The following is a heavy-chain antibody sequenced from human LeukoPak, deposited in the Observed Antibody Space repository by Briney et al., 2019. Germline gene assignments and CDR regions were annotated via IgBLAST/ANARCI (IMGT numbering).Heavy chain of an antibody. CDR2: IDPSDSYT. CDR3: ARHMLVGAPVHFQH. CDR1: GYSFSSYW. Sequence: GESLKISCKGSGYSFSSYWISWVRQMPGKGLEWMGRIDPSDSYTNYSPSFQGHVTISVDKSISTAYLQRSSLKASDTAMYYCARHMLVGAPVHFQHWGQGSLVTVSS. D-gene: IGHD1-26*01. V-gene: IGHV5-10-1*01. J-gene: IGHJ1*01.